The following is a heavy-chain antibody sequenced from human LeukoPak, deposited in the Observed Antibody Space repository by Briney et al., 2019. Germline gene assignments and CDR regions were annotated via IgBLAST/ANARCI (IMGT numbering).Heavy chain of an antibody. J-gene: IGHJ4*02. Sequence: GASVKVSCKASGGTFSSYAISWVRQAPGQGLEWMGGIIPIFGTANYAQKFQGRVTITADESTSTAYMELSSLRSEDTAVYYCASGGPKGPFDYWGQGTLVTVSS. V-gene: IGHV1-69*13. CDR3: ASGGPKGPFDY. CDR2: IIPIFGTA. CDR1: GGTFSSYA. D-gene: IGHD3-16*01.